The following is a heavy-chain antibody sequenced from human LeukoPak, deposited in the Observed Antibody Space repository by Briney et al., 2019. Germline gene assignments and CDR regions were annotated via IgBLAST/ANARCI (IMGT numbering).Heavy chain of an antibody. Sequence: PSQTLSLTCTVSGGSISRGSYYWRWIRQPAGKGLEWIGRIYTSGSTNYNPSLKSQITISVDTSKNQFSLKLSSVTAADTAVYYCARGEGYYDSSGSAGYWGQGTLVTVSS. D-gene: IGHD3-22*01. CDR2: IYTSGST. CDR3: ARGEGYYDSSGSAGY. CDR1: GGSISRGSYY. V-gene: IGHV4-61*02. J-gene: IGHJ4*02.